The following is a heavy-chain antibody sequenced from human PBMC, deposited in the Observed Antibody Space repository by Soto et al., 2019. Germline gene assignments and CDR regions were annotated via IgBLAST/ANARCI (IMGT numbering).Heavy chain of an antibody. J-gene: IGHJ5*02. V-gene: IGHV1-18*01. CDR2: ISPKKGNT. D-gene: IGHD2-15*01. Sequence: QVPLVQSGPEVKRSGASVTVSCKTSGYSFLNYGITWVRQAPGQGLEWMGWISPKKGNTNYAQKFQGRGTLTTNASTSIVYMQLRSLKSDDTAVYYCAREHLPNCDTTSCYLPWLQPWGQGTLVAVSS. CDR3: AREHLPNCDTTSCYLPWLQP. CDR1: GYSFLNYG.